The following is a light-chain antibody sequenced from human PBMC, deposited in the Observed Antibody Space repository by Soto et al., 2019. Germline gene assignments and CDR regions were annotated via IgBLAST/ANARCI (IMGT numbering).Light chain of an antibody. Sequence: DIVMTQSPDSLAVSLGERATINYKSSQSVLYSSNNKNYLAWYQQKPGQPPKLLIYWASTRESGVPDRFSGSGSGTDFTLTISSLQAEDVAVYYCQKYYSTRTLGQGTKVDIK. CDR2: WAS. CDR1: QSVLYSSNNKNY. J-gene: IGKJ1*01. V-gene: IGKV4-1*01. CDR3: QKYYSTRT.